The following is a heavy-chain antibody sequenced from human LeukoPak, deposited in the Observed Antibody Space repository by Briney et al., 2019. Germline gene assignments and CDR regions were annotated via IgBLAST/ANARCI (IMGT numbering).Heavy chain of an antibody. CDR3: ARIAVDSGIYFDY. CDR2: IHSSGST. V-gene: IGHV4-28*01. CDR1: GYSITSSNW. J-gene: IGHJ4*02. D-gene: IGHD5-18*01. Sequence: SDTLSLTCAVSGYSITSSNWWGWIRQPPGKGLEWIGYIHSSGSTYYNPSLKSRVTMSVDTSKNQFSLKLSSVTAMDTAVYYCARIAVDSGIYFDYWGQGTLVTVSS.